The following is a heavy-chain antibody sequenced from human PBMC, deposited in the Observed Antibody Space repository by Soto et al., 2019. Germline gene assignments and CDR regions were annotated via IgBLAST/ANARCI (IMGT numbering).Heavy chain of an antibody. D-gene: IGHD3-10*01. J-gene: IGHJ6*02. CDR2: ISYDGSNK. CDR1: GFTFSSYG. Sequence: QVQLVESGGGVVQPGRSLRLSCAASGFTFSSYGMHWVRQAPGKGLEWVAVISYDGSNKYYADSVKGRFTISRDNSKNTLYLQMNSLRAEDTAVYYCAKDGLTSYYGSGRYWNYYYGMDVWGQGTTVTVSS. V-gene: IGHV3-30*18. CDR3: AKDGLTSYYGSGRYWNYYYGMDV.